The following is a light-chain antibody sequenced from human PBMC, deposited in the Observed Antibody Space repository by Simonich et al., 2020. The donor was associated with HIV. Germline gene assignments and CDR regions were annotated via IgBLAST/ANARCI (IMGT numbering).Light chain of an antibody. CDR3: QQYYTTPPT. J-gene: IGKJ1*01. CDR1: QSVLYNSNNKNY. Sequence: DIVMTQSPDSLAVSLGERATINCKSSQSVLYNSNNKNYLAWYQQKPGQPPNLLISWASTREAGVPDRFSASGSGTDFTLTISSLQAEDVAVYYCQQYYTTPPTFGQGTKVEIK. CDR2: WAS. V-gene: IGKV4-1*01.